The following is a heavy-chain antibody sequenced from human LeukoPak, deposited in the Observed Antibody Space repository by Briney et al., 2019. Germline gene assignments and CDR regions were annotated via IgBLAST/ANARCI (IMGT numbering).Heavy chain of an antibody. Sequence: SETLSLTCAVYGGSFSGYFWSWIRQPPGKGLEWIGEINHSGSTNYNPSLKSRVTISVDTSKKQFFLKLNSVTAADTAVYYCARVGRDTSGFSVWGQGALVTVSS. J-gene: IGHJ4*01. CDR3: ARVGRDTSGFSV. CDR1: GGSFSGYF. CDR2: INHSGST. V-gene: IGHV4-34*01. D-gene: IGHD3-22*01.